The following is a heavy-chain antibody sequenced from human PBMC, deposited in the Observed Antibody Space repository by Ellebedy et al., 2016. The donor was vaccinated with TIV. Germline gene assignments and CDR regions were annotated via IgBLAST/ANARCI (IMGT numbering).Heavy chain of an antibody. J-gene: IGHJ4*02. D-gene: IGHD3-22*01. CDR2: IRYDGSNK. Sequence: PGGSLRLSCAASGFTFSSYGMHWVRQAPGKGLEWVAFIRYDGSNKYYADSVKGRFTISRDNAKNSLYLQMNSLRAEDTAVYYCTGHYYDSSGYYTDYWGQGTLVTVSS. V-gene: IGHV3-30*02. CDR3: TGHYYDSSGYYTDY. CDR1: GFTFSSYG.